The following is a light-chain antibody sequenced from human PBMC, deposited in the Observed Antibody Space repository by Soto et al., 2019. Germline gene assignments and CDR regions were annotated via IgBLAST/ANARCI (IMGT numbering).Light chain of an antibody. Sequence: EIVMTQSPATLSVSPGERATLSCRASQSVSSNLAWYQQKPGQAPRLLIYGASTRATGIPARFSGSGSGTEFTLTISSLQSEDFAIDFCQQYNNSPPDRTCGQGNKVEIK. V-gene: IGKV3-15*01. CDR2: GAS. CDR3: QQYNNSPPDRT. J-gene: IGKJ1*01. CDR1: QSVSSN.